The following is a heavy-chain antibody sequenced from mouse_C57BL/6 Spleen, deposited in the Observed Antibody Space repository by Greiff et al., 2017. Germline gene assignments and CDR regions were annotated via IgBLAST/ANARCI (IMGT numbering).Heavy chain of an antibody. Sequence: QVHVKQSGAELVKPGASVKISCKASGYAISSYWMNWVKQRPGKGLEWIGQIYPGDGDTNYNGKFQGKATLTADTSSSTAYMQLSSLTSEDSTVYVCAGSSDYDGGYFDVWGTGTTVTVSS. J-gene: IGHJ1*03. CDR2: IYPGDGDT. D-gene: IGHD2-4*01. CDR1: GYAISSYW. V-gene: IGHV1-80*01. CDR3: AGSSDYDGGYFDV.